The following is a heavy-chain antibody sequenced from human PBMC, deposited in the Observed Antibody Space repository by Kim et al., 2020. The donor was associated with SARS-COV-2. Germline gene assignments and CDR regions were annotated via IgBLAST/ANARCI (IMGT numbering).Heavy chain of an antibody. CDR3: ARGVWDGMDV. Sequence: SETLSLTCTVSGGSISSYYWSWIRQLPGKGLEWIGYIYYTGSTNYNRTNFNPSLKSRVTISLDTSKNQFSLKLTSVTTADTALYHCARGVWDGMDVWGQGTTVTVSS. CDR2: IYYTGST. D-gene: IGHD2-8*01. CDR1: GGSISSYY. J-gene: IGHJ6*02. V-gene: IGHV4-59*13.